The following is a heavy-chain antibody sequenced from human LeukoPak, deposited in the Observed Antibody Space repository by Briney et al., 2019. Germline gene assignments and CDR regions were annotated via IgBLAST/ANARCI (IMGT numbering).Heavy chain of an antibody. J-gene: IGHJ2*01. CDR1: DYSISSGYY. V-gene: IGHV4-38-2*01. CDR2: IYRSGST. D-gene: IGHD3-10*01. Sequence: PSETLSLTCAVSDYSISSGYYWAWIRQPPGKGLEWSGSIYRSGSTSYNPSLKRRVTISVDTSNNQFSLKLSSVAATDTAVYYCARNSSRTGVGVTNDYWYFDLWGRGTLVTVSS. CDR3: ARNSSRTGVGVTNDYWYFDL.